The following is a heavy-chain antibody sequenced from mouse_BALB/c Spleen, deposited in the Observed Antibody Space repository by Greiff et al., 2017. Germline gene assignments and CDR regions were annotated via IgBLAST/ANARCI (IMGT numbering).Heavy chain of an antibody. J-gene: IGHJ2*01. CDR2: INPSTGYT. D-gene: IGHD4-1*01. CDR3: ARGTGTVDY. CDR1: GYTFTSYW. Sequence: VQLQQSGAELAKPGASVKMSCKASGYTFTSYWMHWVKQRPGQGLEWIGYINPSTGYTEYNQKFKDKATLTADKSSSTAYMQLSSLTSEDSAVYYCARGTGTVDYWGQGTTLTVSS. V-gene: IGHV1-7*01.